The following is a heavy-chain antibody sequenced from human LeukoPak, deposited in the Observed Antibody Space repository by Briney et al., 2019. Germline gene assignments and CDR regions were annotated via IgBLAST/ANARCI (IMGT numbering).Heavy chain of an antibody. Sequence: PGGSLRLSCAASGFTFSDYYMTWLRQAPGKGLEYVSHISRSGDSLYYGDSVTGRFSISRDNAKNSLYLQMNSLRVEDTAVYYCAREVVVVPDYYYYGMDVWGQGTTVTVSS. CDR3: AREVVVVPDYYYYGMDV. D-gene: IGHD2-2*01. V-gene: IGHV3-11*01. CDR2: ISRSGDSL. J-gene: IGHJ6*02. CDR1: GFTFSDYY.